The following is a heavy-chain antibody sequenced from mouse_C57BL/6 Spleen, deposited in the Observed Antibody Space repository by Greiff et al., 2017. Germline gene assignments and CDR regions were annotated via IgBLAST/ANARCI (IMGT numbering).Heavy chain of an antibody. CDR3: ARPAQATGWFAY. V-gene: IGHV1-59*01. CDR1: GYTFTSYW. J-gene: IGHJ3*01. CDR2: IDPSDSYT. D-gene: IGHD3-2*02. Sequence: QVQLQQPGAELVRPGTSVKLSCKASGYTFTSYWMHWVKQRPGQGLEWIGVIDPSDSYTNYNQKFKGKATLTVDTSSSTAYMQLSSLTSEDSAVYYCARPAQATGWFAYWGQGTLVTVSA.